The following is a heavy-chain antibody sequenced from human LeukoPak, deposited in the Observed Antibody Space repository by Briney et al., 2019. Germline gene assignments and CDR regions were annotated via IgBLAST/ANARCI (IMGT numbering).Heavy chain of an antibody. CDR1: GFTFSSYS. D-gene: IGHD1-1*01. CDR2: ISSRSSYI. V-gene: IGHV3-21*01. Sequence: GGSLRLSCAASGFTFSSYSMNWVRQAPGKGLEWVSSISSRSSYIYYADSVKGRFTISRDNSKKTLYLQMSSLRAEDTAVYYCVKDRDSGIQLDRFGSFDIWGQGTMVTVSS. J-gene: IGHJ3*02. CDR3: VKDRDSGIQLDRFGSFDI.